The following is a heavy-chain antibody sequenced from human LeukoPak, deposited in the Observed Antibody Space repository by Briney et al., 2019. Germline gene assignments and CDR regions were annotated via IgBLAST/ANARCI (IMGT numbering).Heavy chain of an antibody. Sequence: PGGSLRLSCAASGFTFSSYGMHWVRQAPGKGLEWVAVMSYDGNNKYYADSVKGRFTISRGNSKNTLYLQMNSLRAEDTAVYYCAKSRGYCSSTSCSSYYFDYWGQGTLVTVSS. J-gene: IGHJ4*02. CDR1: GFTFSSYG. V-gene: IGHV3-30*18. D-gene: IGHD2-2*01. CDR2: MSYDGNNK. CDR3: AKSRGYCSSTSCSSYYFDY.